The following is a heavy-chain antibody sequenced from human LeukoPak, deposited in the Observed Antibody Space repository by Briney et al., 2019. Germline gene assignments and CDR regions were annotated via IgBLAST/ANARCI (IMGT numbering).Heavy chain of an antibody. CDR2: INPDGGGT. CDR3: ARGLLRELKGFDP. D-gene: IGHD1-7*01. V-gene: IGHV1-2*02. Sequence: ASVNVSCNASGYTFSASYLYWMRQAPGPGIELMSWINPDGGGTTYAQNFEGRVTVTRDTSISTVYMDLNSLKSDDTAVYYCARGLLRELKGFDPWGQGTLVTVSS. J-gene: IGHJ5*02. CDR1: GYTFSASY.